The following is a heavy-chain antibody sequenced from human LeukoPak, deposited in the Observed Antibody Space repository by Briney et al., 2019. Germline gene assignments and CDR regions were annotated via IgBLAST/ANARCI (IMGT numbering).Heavy chain of an antibody. D-gene: IGHD3-10*01. J-gene: IGHJ4*02. CDR2: ISSSSSYI. Sequence: PGGSLRLSCAASGFTFSSYSMNWVRQAPGKGLEWVSSISSSSSYIYYADSVKGRFTISRDNAKNSLYLQMNSLRAEDTAVYYCARDGLSVKWFGELLPDIDYWGQGTLVTVSS. V-gene: IGHV3-21*01. CDR3: ARDGLSVKWFGELLPDIDY. CDR1: GFTFSSYS.